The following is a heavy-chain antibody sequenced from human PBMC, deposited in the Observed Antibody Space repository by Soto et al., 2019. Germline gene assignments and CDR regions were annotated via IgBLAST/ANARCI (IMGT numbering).Heavy chain of an antibody. CDR2: ISSNGGTT. Sequence: EVQLAESGGGMVQPGGSLRLYCVASGFTFSSYDMHWVRQAPGQGLEYVSSISSNGGTTYYGNSVKGRFTISRDNSKNTLYLHMGSLGAEDMAVYYCVRRVSGNYDYWGQGTLVTVSS. CDR1: GFTFSSYD. V-gene: IGHV3-64*01. CDR3: VRRVSGNYDY. D-gene: IGHD1-7*01. J-gene: IGHJ4*02.